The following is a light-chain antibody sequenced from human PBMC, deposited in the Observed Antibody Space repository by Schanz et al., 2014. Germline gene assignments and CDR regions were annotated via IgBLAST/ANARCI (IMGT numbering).Light chain of an antibody. CDR2: GAS. CDR3: QQYGSSPPYT. J-gene: IGKJ2*01. Sequence: EVVMTQSPATLSLSPGERATLSCRASQSVRSLLAWYQQKPGQAPRLLIYGASSRATGIPDRFSGSGSGTDFTLTISRLEPEDFAVYYCQQYGSSPPYTFGQGTKLEIK. V-gene: IGKV3-20*01. CDR1: QSVRSL.